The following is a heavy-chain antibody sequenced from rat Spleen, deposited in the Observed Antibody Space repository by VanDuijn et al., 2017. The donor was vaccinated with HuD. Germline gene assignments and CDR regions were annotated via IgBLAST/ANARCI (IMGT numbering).Heavy chain of an antibody. D-gene: IGHD5-1*01. CDR3: TRGLGDY. Sequence: QVQLKESGPGLVQPSQTLSLTCTVSGSSLTSNSVHWLRQPPGRGLEWMGGIWGDGTTRYNSALKSRLSISRDTSKSQVFLKMNSLQTDDTAIYICTRGLGDYWGQGVMVTVSS. CDR2: IWGDGTT. V-gene: IGHV2-1*01. CDR1: GSSLTSNS. J-gene: IGHJ2*01.